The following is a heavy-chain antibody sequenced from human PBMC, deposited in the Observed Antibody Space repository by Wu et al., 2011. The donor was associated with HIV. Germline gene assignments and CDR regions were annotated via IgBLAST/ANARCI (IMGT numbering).Heavy chain of an antibody. CDR1: GGTFSNYA. V-gene: IGHV1-69*05. D-gene: IGHD3-22*01. Sequence: QVQLVQSGAEVKRPGSSVKVSCKASGGTFSNYAINWVRQAPGQGLEWMGGSVPIFNTPNLAQKFQGRVTLSTDESTTTAYLDLRSLRSEDTAVYFCASPITHDRSGPLHFWGQGTLITVSS. CDR2: SVPIFNTP. J-gene: IGHJ4*02. CDR3: ASPITHDRSGPLHF.